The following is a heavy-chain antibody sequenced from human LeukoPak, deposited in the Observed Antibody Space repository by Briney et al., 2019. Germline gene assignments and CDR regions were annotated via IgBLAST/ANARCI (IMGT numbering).Heavy chain of an antibody. CDR2: INHSGST. Sequence: SETLSLTCAVYGVSFSGYYWSWIRQPPGKGLEWIGEINHSGSTNYNPSLKSRVTISVDTSKNQFSLKLSSVTAADTAVYYCARANYYGSGSYYYYCYGMDVWGQGTTVTVSS. J-gene: IGHJ6*02. CDR1: GVSFSGYY. D-gene: IGHD3-10*01. CDR3: ARANYYGSGSYYYYCYGMDV. V-gene: IGHV4-34*01.